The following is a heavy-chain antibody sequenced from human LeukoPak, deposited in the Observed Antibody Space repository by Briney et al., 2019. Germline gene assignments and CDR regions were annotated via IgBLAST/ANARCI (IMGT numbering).Heavy chain of an antibody. J-gene: IGHJ4*02. Sequence: SETLSLTCTVSGGSISSYYWSWIRQPPGKGLEWIGYMYYSGNTNYNPSLKSRVTISVDTSNNQISLKLSSVTTADTAVYYCARALGFYDSSGLFDYWGQGTLVTVSS. CDR2: MYYSGNT. V-gene: IGHV4-59*01. CDR3: ARALGFYDSSGLFDY. CDR1: GGSISSYY. D-gene: IGHD3-22*01.